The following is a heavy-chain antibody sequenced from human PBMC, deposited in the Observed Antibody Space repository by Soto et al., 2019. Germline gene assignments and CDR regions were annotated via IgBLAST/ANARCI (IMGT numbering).Heavy chain of an antibody. Sequence: QERLVQSGAEVKKPGSSVKVSCKASGGTFSSLAISWVRQAPGQGLEWMGGLVPVFGTANYAQKFQGRVTITADTSTSTSYMELGSLRSEDTAVYYCARSPGVFDYWGQGTLVTVSS. D-gene: IGHD3-10*01. CDR1: GGTFSSLA. J-gene: IGHJ4*02. CDR3: ARSPGVFDY. CDR2: LVPVFGTA. V-gene: IGHV1-69*06.